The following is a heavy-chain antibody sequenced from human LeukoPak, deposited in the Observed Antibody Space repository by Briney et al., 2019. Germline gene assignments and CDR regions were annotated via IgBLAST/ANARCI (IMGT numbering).Heavy chain of an antibody. Sequence: SETLSLTCTVSGGSISSYYWTWIRQPPGKGLEWIGHIYYSGSTNYNPSLKSRVTISVDTSKNQFSLKLSSVTAADTAVYYCARIGTIAALDYWGQGTLVTVSS. J-gene: IGHJ4*02. D-gene: IGHD6-6*01. CDR1: GGSISSYY. CDR2: IYYSGST. CDR3: ARIGTIAALDY. V-gene: IGHV4-59*12.